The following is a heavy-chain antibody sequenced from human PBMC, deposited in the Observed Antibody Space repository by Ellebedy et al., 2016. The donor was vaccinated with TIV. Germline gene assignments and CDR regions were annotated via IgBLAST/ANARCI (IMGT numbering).Heavy chain of an antibody. Sequence: GESLKISCAASGFTFSDYYMTWIRQAPGRGLEWVSYISGSGHDINYADSVKGRFIISRDNAKNSLFLQMDSLRDADTAVYYCTRDPRRVDFWGQGTLVTVSS. CDR3: TRDPRRVDF. V-gene: IGHV3-11*01. CDR1: GFTFSDYY. CDR2: ISGSGHDI. J-gene: IGHJ4*02. D-gene: IGHD2-8*01.